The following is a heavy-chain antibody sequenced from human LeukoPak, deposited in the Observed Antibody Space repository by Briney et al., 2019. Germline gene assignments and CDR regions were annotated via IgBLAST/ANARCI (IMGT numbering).Heavy chain of an antibody. J-gene: IGHJ4*02. CDR2: IYYSGTT. V-gene: IGHV4-59*01. CDR3: ARGVYIAAAQYGY. D-gene: IGHD6-13*01. CDR1: GGSISSYY. Sequence: SQTLSLTCTVSGGSISSYYWSWIRQPPGKGLEWIGYIYYSGTTNYNPSLKSRVTISVDTSKNQFSLKLSSATAADTAVYNCARGVYIAAAQYGYWGQGTLVTVSS.